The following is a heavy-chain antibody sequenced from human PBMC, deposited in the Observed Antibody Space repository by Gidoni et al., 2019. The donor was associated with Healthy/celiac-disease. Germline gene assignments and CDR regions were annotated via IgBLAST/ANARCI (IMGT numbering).Heavy chain of an antibody. CDR1: GFTVRSNY. CDR2: IYSGGST. CDR3: AREDMAMVRGVIATYWFDP. J-gene: IGHJ5*02. Sequence: VQLVESGGGLVQPGGSLRLSCAASGFTVRSNYMSWVRQAPGKGLEWVSVIYSGGSTYYADSVKGRFTISRDNSKNTLYLQMNSLRAEDTAVYYCAREDMAMVRGVIATYWFDPWGQGTLVTVSS. D-gene: IGHD3-10*01. V-gene: IGHV3-66*01.